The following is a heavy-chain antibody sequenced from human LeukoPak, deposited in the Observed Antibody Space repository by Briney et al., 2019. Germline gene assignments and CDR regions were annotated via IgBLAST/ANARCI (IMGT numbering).Heavy chain of an antibody. J-gene: IGHJ4*02. CDR1: GFTFSDYW. V-gene: IGHV3-7*01. CDR3: AKIGITLDY. CDR2: IKGDGSEK. Sequence: GGSLRLSCAASGFTFSDYWMSWFRQAPGNGLEWVANIKGDGSEKDYVDSVKGRFTISRDNAKNSLFLQMNNLRDEDTAVYYCAKIGITLDYWGQGTLVTVSS. D-gene: IGHD1-14*01.